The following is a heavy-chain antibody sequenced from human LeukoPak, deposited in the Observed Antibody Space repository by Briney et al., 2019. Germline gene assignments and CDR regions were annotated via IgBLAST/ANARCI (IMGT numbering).Heavy chain of an antibody. CDR2: INQSGTT. CDR1: GESLSGYF. J-gene: IGHJ3*02. V-gene: IGHV4-34*01. CDR3: ARDSEGAFDI. Sequence: SETLSLTCAVYGESLSGYFWGWIRQPPGKGLEWIGEINQSGTTDYNPSLESRAAISVDTSRNQFSLRLKSVTAADTAVYYCARDSEGAFDIWGQGTMVTVSS.